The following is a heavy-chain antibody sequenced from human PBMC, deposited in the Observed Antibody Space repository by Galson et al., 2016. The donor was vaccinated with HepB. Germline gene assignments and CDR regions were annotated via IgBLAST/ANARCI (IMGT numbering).Heavy chain of an antibody. CDR2: IIPIFGPT. Sequence: SVKVSCKVSGGSFGSYAISWVRQAPGQGLEWMGGIIPIFGPTNHAQSLQGRVTITADESTSTVYMELTSLRFEDTAVYYCAGVPGIGADGSWYYGMDVWGQGTTVTVSS. CDR3: AGVPGIGADGSWYYGMDV. J-gene: IGHJ6*02. D-gene: IGHD6-13*01. CDR1: GGSFGSYA. V-gene: IGHV1-69*13.